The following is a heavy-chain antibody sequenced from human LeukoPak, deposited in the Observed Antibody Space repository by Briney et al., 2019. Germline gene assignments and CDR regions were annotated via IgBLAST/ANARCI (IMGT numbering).Heavy chain of an antibody. D-gene: IGHD2-2*01. CDR1: GFTFSNYG. V-gene: IGHV3-30*02. J-gene: IGHJ4*02. CDR3: AKDLPAAYFDY. CDR2: VRSDGDIK. Sequence: GGSLRLSCAASGFTFSNYGMHWVRQAPGKGLEWVAFVRSDGDIKYYADSVKGRFTISRDNPRTTLHLQMNSLRAEDTAVYHCAKDLPAAYFDYWGRGTLVTVSS.